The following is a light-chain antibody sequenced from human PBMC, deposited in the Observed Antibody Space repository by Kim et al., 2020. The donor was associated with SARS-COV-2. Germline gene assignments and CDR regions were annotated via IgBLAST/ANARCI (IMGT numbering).Light chain of an antibody. CDR2: SAS. CDR3: QQSHSAPRT. V-gene: IGKV1-39*01. J-gene: IGKJ1*01. Sequence: SASVGDTVTMTCRASQSISRYVNWYQQKPGKAPELVIYSASILQSGAPSRFSGSGSGTDFTLTISSLQPEDFATYYCQQSHSAPRTFGQGTKV. CDR1: QSISRY.